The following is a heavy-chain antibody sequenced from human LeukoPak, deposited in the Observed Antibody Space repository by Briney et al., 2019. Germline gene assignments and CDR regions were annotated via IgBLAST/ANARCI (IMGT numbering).Heavy chain of an antibody. CDR3: VRIYYSNAFDI. J-gene: IGHJ3*02. CDR2: MNPKTGNT. V-gene: IGHV1-8*01. CDR1: GYTFTNFD. Sequence: ASVKVSCKASGYTFTNFDINWVRQATGQGLEWMGWMNPKTGNTGSARKFQGRVTITGNTSISTAYMELSSLRSEDTAVYYCVRIYYSNAFDIWGQGTMVTVSS. D-gene: IGHD4-11*01.